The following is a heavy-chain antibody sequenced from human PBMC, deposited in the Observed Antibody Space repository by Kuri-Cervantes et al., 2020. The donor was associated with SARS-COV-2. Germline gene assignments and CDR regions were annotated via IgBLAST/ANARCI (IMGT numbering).Heavy chain of an antibody. CDR3: GRKGGGVGATLYGMDV. CDR1: GGTFSSYA. D-gene: IGHD1-26*01. Sequence: SVKVSCKASGGTFSSYAISWVRQAPGQGLEWMGGIIPIIGTANYAQKFQGRVTITADESTSTAYMELSSLRSEDTAVYYWGRKGGGVGATLYGMDVWGQGTTVTVSS. CDR2: IIPIIGTA. V-gene: IGHV1-69*13. J-gene: IGHJ6*02.